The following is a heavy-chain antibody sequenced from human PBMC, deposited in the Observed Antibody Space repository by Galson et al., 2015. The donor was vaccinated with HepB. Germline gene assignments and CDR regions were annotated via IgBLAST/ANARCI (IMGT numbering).Heavy chain of an antibody. CDR3: ARDQRLGELWLKSDAFDG. V-gene: IGHV6-1*01. Sequence: CAISGDSVSSNRVAWTWIRQSPSRGLEWLGRTYYRSKWYYDYAVSVRSRMTVTLDTSKNQFSLQVNSVTPEDTAVYYCARDQRLGELWLKSDAFDGWGQGTVVTVTS. CDR1: GDSVSSNRVA. J-gene: IGHJ3*01. CDR2: TYYRSKWYY. D-gene: IGHD3-16*01.